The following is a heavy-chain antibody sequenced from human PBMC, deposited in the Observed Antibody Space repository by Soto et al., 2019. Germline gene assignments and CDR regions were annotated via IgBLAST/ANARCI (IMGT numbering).Heavy chain of an antibody. D-gene: IGHD3-16*01. J-gene: IGHJ4*02. CDR2: VSATGTTT. V-gene: IGHV3-11*04. CDR1: GFTFSDDY. Sequence: GSLRLSCAASGFTFSDDYMSWIRQAPGKGLKWVSYVSATGTTTFYADSVKGRFTISRDNAKNSLFLLMNSLRAEDTAVYYCARDHSLIFGGVNFDSWGQGTLVTAAS. CDR3: ARDHSLIFGGVNFDS.